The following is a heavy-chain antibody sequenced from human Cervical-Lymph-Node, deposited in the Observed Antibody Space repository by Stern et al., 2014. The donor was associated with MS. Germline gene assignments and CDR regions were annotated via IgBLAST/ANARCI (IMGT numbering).Heavy chain of an antibody. Sequence: VQLVESGAEVKKSGSSVKVSCKASGGTLRSYVITWARQASGQGPEWMGEMSPIFGTATYAQQFQGRVTITEDEYTSTVYMELSSLRSEDTAVYYCARNVGDTTLGHWGQGSQVIVSS. CDR1: GGTLRSYV. D-gene: IGHD3-16*01. CDR3: ARNVGDTTLGH. CDR2: MSPIFGTA. J-gene: IGHJ4*02. V-gene: IGHV1-69*01.